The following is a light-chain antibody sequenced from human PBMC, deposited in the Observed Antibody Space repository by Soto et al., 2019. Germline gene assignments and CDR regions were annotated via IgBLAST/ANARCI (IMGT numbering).Light chain of an antibody. CDR1: QSLNSNY. Sequence: EVVLTQSPGTLCLSPGERATLSCRASQSLNSNYIAWYQQKPGQAPRLLIYGASNRATGIPDRFSGSGSGTDFALTISRLEPEDFAVYYCQQYGTSSITFGQGTRLEI. CDR3: QQYGTSSIT. CDR2: GAS. J-gene: IGKJ5*01. V-gene: IGKV3-20*01.